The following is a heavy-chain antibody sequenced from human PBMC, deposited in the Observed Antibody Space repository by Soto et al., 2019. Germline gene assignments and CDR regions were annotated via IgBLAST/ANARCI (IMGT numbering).Heavy chain of an antibody. Sequence: XSVKVSCKASGYSFTSYGIIWVRQAPGQGLEWMGWISAYNGNTNYAQKLQGRVTMTTDTSTSTAYMELRSLRSDDTAVYYCARGKGTENDYYYGMDVWGQGTTVTVSS. CDR1: GYSFTSYG. J-gene: IGHJ6*02. CDR3: ARGKGTENDYYYGMDV. CDR2: ISAYNGNT. V-gene: IGHV1-18*01.